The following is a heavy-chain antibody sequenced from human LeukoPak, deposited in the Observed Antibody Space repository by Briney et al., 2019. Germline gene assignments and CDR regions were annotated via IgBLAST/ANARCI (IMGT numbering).Heavy chain of an antibody. CDR1: GFTFSNSW. CDR3: ASSAGLPFDY. Sequence: GGSLRLSCAASGFTFSNSWMSWVRQSPGKGLEWVANIKQDGRAKYYVDSVKGRFTISRDNAKNSLYLQMNSLRAEDTAVYYCASSAGLPFDYWGQGTLVTVSS. D-gene: IGHD4-11*01. V-gene: IGHV3-7*01. CDR2: IKQDGRAK. J-gene: IGHJ4*02.